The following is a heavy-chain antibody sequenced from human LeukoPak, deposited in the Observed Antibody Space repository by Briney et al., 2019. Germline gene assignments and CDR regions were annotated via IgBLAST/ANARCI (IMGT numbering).Heavy chain of an antibody. CDR1: GGSISSYY. CDR3: ARCPKTAVAGKRGYYYYMDV. J-gene: IGHJ6*03. CDR2: IYTSGST. D-gene: IGHD6-19*01. Sequence: SETLSLTCTVSGGSISSYYWSWIRQPAGKGLEWIGRIYTSGSTNYNPSLKSRVTMSVDTSKNQFSLKLSSVTAADTAVYYCARCPKTAVAGKRGYYYYMDVWGKGTTVTVSS. V-gene: IGHV4-4*07.